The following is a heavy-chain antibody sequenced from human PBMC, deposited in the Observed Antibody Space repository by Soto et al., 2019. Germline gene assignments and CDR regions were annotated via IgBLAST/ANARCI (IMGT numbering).Heavy chain of an antibody. CDR3: VRDDVYCGSTSCFMVRDYYYHGMDV. J-gene: IGHJ6*02. CDR2: IGDKNDNT. D-gene: IGHD2-2*01. V-gene: IGHV1-18*01. Sequence: QVHLVQSGAEVKKPGASVKVSCKTSGYTFTTYGISWVRQAPGQGLEWMGWIGDKNDNTNYAQKFQDRVTMTTDTSTSTAHLEMRGLTSDDTAVYYCVRDDVYCGSTSCFMVRDYYYHGMDVWGQGTAVIVSS. CDR1: GYTFTTYG.